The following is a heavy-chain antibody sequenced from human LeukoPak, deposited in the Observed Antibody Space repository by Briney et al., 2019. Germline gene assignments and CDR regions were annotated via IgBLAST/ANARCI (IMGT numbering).Heavy chain of an antibody. Sequence: PWETLSLTCAVYGGSFSGYYWSWIRQPPGKGLEWIGEINHSGSTNYNPSLKSRVTISVDTSKNQFSLKLSSVTAADTAVYYCARADYGSGNFDYWGQGTLVTVSS. CDR3: ARADYGSGNFDY. V-gene: IGHV4-34*01. D-gene: IGHD3-10*01. CDR2: INHSGST. J-gene: IGHJ4*02. CDR1: GGSFSGYY.